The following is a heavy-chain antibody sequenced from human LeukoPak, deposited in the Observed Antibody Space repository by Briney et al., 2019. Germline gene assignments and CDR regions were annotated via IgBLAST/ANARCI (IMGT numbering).Heavy chain of an antibody. CDR2: ISGSGGST. V-gene: IGHV3-23*01. CDR3: AKYRKGQWRIEIDY. D-gene: IGHD6-19*01. J-gene: IGHJ4*02. CDR1: GFTFSSHA. Sequence: QSGGSLRLSCAASGFTFSSHAMSWVRQAPGKGLEWVSAISGSGGSTYYADSVKGRFTISRDNSKNTLYLQMNSLRAEDTAVYYCAKYRKGQWRIEIDYWGQGTLVTVSS.